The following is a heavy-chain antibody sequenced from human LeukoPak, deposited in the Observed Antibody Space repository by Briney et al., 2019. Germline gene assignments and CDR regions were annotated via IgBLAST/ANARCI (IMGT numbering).Heavy chain of an antibody. D-gene: IGHD4-17*01. CDR3: ARRGDGDFFDY. Sequence: GESLKISCQGSGYSFTSYWIGWVRQMPGKGLEWMGIIYPGDSDTRYSPSFQGQVTISADKSISTAYLQWNGLTASDTAMYYSARRGDGDFFDYWGQGTLVTVSS. V-gene: IGHV5-51*01. CDR1: GYSFTSYW. CDR2: IYPGDSDT. J-gene: IGHJ4*02.